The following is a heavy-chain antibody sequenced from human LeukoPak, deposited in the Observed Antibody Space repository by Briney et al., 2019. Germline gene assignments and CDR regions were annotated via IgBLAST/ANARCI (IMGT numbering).Heavy chain of an antibody. CDR1: GFTFSSYG. V-gene: IGHV3-23*01. CDR3: AKGYGSGRYYPYYFDY. D-gene: IGHD3-10*01. CDR2: ISGSGGST. Sequence: GGSLRLSCAASGFTFSSYGMSWVRQAPGKGLEWVSAISGSGGSTYYADSVKGRFTISRDNSKNTLYLQMKSLRAEDTAVYYCAKGYGSGRYYPYYFDYWGQGTLVTVSS. J-gene: IGHJ4*02.